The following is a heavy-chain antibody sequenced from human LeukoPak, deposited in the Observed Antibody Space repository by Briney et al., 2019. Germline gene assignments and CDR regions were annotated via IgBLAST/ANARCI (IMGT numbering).Heavy chain of an antibody. CDR3: SRNFDP. Sequence: GGSLRLSCAASGFTFTSYTMNWVRQAPGKGLEWVSYITSSSSTIYYADSVKGRFTMSRDNAENSLYLQMNSLRAKDTAVYYCSRNFDPWGQGPVLTVSS. CDR1: GFTFTSYT. D-gene: IGHD2/OR15-2a*01. V-gene: IGHV3-48*01. CDR2: ITSSSSTI. J-gene: IGHJ5*02.